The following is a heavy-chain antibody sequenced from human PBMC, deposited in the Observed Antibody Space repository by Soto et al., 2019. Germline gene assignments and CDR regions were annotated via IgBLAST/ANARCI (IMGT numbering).Heavy chain of an antibody. D-gene: IGHD6-19*01. CDR1: GFTFSGYW. CDR3: ARGTSGLPGFDY. V-gene: IGHV3-74*01. J-gene: IGHJ4*02. Sequence: PGGSLRLSCAASGFTFSGYWMHWVRQTPGEGLVWVSETYDAGSSTNYADSVKGRFTISRDSAKTTLYLQMNSLRAEDTAVYFCARGTSGLPGFDYWGQGALVTVSS. CDR2: TYDAGSST.